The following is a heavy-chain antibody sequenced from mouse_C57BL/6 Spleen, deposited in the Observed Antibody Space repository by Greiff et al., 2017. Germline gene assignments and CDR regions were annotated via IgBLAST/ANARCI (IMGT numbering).Heavy chain of an antibody. CDR1: GYTFTSSW. J-gene: IGHJ2*01. CDR3: ARRDYAVGLFDY. CDR2: INPRNGGT. V-gene: IGHV1-53*01. Sequence: VQLQQPGPELVKPGASVQLSCKASGYTFTSSWMNWVKQRPGKGLEWIGNINPRNGGTNYNEKFKGKATLTVDKSSSTAYMQLSSLTSEDSAVYYCARRDYAVGLFDYWGQGTTLTVSS. D-gene: IGHD2-4*01.